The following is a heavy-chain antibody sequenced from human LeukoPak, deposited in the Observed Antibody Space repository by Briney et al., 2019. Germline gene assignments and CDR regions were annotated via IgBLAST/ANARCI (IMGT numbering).Heavy chain of an antibody. CDR2: ISGSTGKT. V-gene: IGHV3-23*01. Sequence: GGSLRLSCVASGFTFTTYAMSWVRQAPGKGLEWVSTISGSTGKTYYADSVKGRFTISRDNSQNTLYLQVNSLRAEDTAVYYCAREKGYCSSTSCPLDYWGQGTLVTVSS. CDR1: GFTFTTYA. J-gene: IGHJ4*02. CDR3: AREKGYCSSTSCPLDY. D-gene: IGHD2-2*01.